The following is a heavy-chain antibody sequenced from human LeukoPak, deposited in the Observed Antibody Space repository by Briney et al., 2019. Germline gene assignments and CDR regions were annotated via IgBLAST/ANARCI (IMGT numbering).Heavy chain of an antibody. Sequence: GGSMRLSCAASGFTVSSNYMSWVRQAPGKGLEWVSVIYSGGSTYYADSVKGRFTISRDNSKNRLHLQMNSLRAADTAVYYCARAYDNSDYVPYYFDNWGQGTLDTVSS. J-gene: IGHJ4*02. CDR3: ARAYDNSDYVPYYFDN. V-gene: IGHV3-66*01. D-gene: IGHD3-22*01. CDR1: GFTVSSNY. CDR2: IYSGGST.